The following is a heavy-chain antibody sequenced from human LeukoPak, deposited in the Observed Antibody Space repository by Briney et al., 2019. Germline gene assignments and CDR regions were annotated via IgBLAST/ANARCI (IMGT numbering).Heavy chain of an antibody. D-gene: IGHD3-3*01. CDR3: ARVEELRFLEWSSYYYYMDV. V-gene: IGHV3-7*01. Sequence: GGSLRLSCAASGFTFSSYWMSWVRQAPGKGLEWVANIKQDGSEKYYVDSVKGRFTISRDNAKNSLYLQMNSLRAEDTAVYYCARVEELRFLEWSSYYYYMDVWGKGTTVTVSS. J-gene: IGHJ6*03. CDR1: GFTFSSYW. CDR2: IKQDGSEK.